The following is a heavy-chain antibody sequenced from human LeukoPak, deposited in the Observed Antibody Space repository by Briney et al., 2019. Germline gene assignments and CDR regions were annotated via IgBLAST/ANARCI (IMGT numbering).Heavy chain of an antibody. CDR3: AKGKAYYYDSSGHRYFDY. CDR1: GFTFSSYG. V-gene: IGHV3-23*01. D-gene: IGHD3-22*01. J-gene: IGHJ4*02. CDR2: ISGSGGST. Sequence: GGSLRPSCAASGFTFSSYGMSWVRQAPGKGLEWVSAISGSGGSTYYADSVKGRFTISRDNSKNKLYLQMNSLRAEDTAVYYCAKGKAYYYDSSGHRYFDYWGQGTLVTVSS.